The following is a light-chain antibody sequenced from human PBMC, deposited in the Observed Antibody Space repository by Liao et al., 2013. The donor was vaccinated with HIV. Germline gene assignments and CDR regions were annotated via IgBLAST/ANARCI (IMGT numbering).Light chain of an antibody. CDR2: KDN. CDR1: ALPNQY. J-gene: IGLJ1*01. Sequence: SYELTQPPSVSVSPGQTASITCSGDALPNQYAYWYQVKPGQAPVLVIYKDNERPSGIPERFSGSSSGTTVTLTISGVQAEDEADYYCQSADSSGAYPYVFGTGTKVTVL. V-gene: IGLV3-25*03. CDR3: QSADSSGAYPYV.